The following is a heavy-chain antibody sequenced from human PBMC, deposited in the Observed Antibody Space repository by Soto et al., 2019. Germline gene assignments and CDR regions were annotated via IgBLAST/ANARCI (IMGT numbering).Heavy chain of an antibody. Sequence: EVQLVESGRGLVQPGGSLRLSCAASGFTFSDHYMDWVRQAPGKGLEWVGRTRNKANSHTTEYAASVKGRFTISRDDSKNSLYLQMNSLKVEDTAVYYCARATTVTDYWGQGALVTVSS. D-gene: IGHD4-17*01. CDR2: TRNKANSHTT. V-gene: IGHV3-72*01. J-gene: IGHJ4*02. CDR1: GFTFSDHY. CDR3: ARATTVTDY.